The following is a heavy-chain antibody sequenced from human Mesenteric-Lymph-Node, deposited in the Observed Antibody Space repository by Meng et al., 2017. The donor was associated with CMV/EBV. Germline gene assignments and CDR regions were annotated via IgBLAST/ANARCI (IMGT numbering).Heavy chain of an antibody. J-gene: IGHJ4*02. CDR1: FSNYV. CDR2: IYSGATSI. V-gene: IGHV3-23*03. CDR3: AKDRDKYCSTTSCYTGFDS. D-gene: IGHD2-2*02. Sequence: FSNYVMGWVRQAPGKGLEWVSVIYSGATSIYYGDSVKGRFTISRDNSKNTLYLQMNSLRTEDTAIYYCAKDRDKYCSTTSCYTGFDSWGQGTLVTVSS.